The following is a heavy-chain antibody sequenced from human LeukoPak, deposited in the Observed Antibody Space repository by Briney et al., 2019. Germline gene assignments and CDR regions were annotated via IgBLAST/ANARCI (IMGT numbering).Heavy chain of an antibody. V-gene: IGHV3-7*01. Sequence: PEGSLRLSCAASGFTLSSYWMSWVRQAPGKGLEWVANIKQDGSEKYYVDSVKGRFTISRDNAKNSLYLQMNSLRAEDTAVYYCARGRRGAIAAAGIFDYWGQGTLVTVSS. D-gene: IGHD6-13*01. J-gene: IGHJ4*02. CDR2: IKQDGSEK. CDR3: ARGRRGAIAAAGIFDY. CDR1: GFTLSSYW.